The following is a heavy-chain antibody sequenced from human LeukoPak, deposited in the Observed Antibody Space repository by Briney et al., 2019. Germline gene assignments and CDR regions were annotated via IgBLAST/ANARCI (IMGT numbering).Heavy chain of an antibody. Sequence: GGSLRLSCAASGFSFSDYGMHWVRQAPGKGLEWVALIWYDGSNKNYADSVKGRFTISRDNSQNTLYLQMNSLRAEDTAVYYCAGGDARNKNLDYWGQETLVTVSS. CDR3: AGGDARNKNLDY. D-gene: IGHD3-16*01. CDR2: IWYDGSNK. V-gene: IGHV3-33*01. J-gene: IGHJ4*02. CDR1: GFSFSDYG.